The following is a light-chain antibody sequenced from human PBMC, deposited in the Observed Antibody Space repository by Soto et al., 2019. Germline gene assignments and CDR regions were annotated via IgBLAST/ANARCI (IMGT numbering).Light chain of an antibody. Sequence: QSVLTQPPSVSGAPGQRVTISCTGSSSNIGAGYDVHWYQQRPGTAPKLLIFGNTNRPSGVPDRFSGSKSGTSASLAITGLQAEDEGDYYCLLYYGGAQVFGGGTKLTVL. CDR3: LLYYGGAQV. J-gene: IGLJ2*01. V-gene: IGLV1-40*01. CDR1: SSNIGAGYD. CDR2: GNT.